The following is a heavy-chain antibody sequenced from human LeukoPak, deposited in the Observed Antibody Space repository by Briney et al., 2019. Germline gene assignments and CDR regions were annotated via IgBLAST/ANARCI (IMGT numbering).Heavy chain of an antibody. CDR1: GYTFTGYY. V-gene: IGHV1-2*02. CDR3: ARRHKHYYQIDY. D-gene: IGHD1-26*01. CDR2: INPNSGGT. J-gene: IGHJ4*02. Sequence: ASVKVSCKASGYTFTGYYMHWVRQAPGQGLEWMGWINPNSGGTISSQNFQGRVTMTRDTSISTAYMELSSLRSDDTAVFYCARRHKHYYQIDYWGQGTLVTVSS.